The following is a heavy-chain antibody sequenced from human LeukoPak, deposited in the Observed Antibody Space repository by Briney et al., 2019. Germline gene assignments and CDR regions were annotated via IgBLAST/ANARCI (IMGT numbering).Heavy chain of an antibody. J-gene: IGHJ6*02. V-gene: IGHV3-74*01. CDR3: VSEDYGDYRPDV. Sequence: GGSLRLSCAASGFTFSSYAMNWVRQAPGKGLEWVSCINTDGSTTRYTDSAKGRFTISRDNAKNTLYLQMNSLRAEDTAVYYCVSEDYGDYRPDVWGQGTSVTVSS. D-gene: IGHD4-17*01. CDR2: INTDGSTT. CDR1: GFTFSSYA.